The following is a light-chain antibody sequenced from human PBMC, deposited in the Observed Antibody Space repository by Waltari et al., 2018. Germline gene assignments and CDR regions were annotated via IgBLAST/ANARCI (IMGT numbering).Light chain of an antibody. V-gene: IGLV3-21*02. Sequence: SYVLPQPTSVSVAPGQTARITRDGNQIGSKHVHWYQQKPGQAPVLVVYDDGDRPSGIPERFSGSNSGNTATLTISRVDAGDEADYYCQVWDSGSDHYVFGTVTKVTVL. J-gene: IGLJ1*01. CDR2: DDG. CDR3: QVWDSGSDHYV. CDR1: QIGSKH.